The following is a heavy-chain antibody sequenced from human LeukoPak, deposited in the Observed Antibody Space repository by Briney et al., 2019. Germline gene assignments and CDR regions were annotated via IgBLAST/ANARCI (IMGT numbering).Heavy chain of an antibody. CDR3: ASMRGYCSGGSCYSPDAFDI. J-gene: IGHJ3*02. Sequence: SETLSLTCAVYGGSFSGYYWSWIRQPPGKGLEWIGEINHSGSTNYNPPLKSRVTISVDTSKNQFSLKLSSVTAADTAVYYCASMRGYCSGGSCYSPDAFDIWGQGTMVTVSS. CDR1: GGSFSGYY. V-gene: IGHV4-34*01. D-gene: IGHD2-15*01. CDR2: INHSGST.